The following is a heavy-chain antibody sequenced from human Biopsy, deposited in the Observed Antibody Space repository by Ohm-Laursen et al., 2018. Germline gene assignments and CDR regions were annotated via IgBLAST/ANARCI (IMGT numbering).Heavy chain of an antibody. CDR2: IFYDGSNT. CDR3: AKDRYNYAPIGGFSMDV. V-gene: IGHV3-30*18. D-gene: IGHD5-18*01. Sequence: SLRLSCAASGFTFINYGMQWVRQAPGKGLEWVAFIFYDGSNTYYADSVKGRFTISRDNSRDTLYLQMSSLRAEDTAVHYCAKDRYNYAPIGGFSMDVWGQGTTVTVSS. CDR1: GFTFINYG. J-gene: IGHJ6*02.